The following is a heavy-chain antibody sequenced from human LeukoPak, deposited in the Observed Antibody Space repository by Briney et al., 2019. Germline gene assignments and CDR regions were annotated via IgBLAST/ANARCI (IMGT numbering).Heavy chain of an antibody. CDR3: AHQVPPNDEFFDH. CDR2: ISNTGRAT. Sequence: PGGSLRLSCVASGFTFSSYSMHWVRQAPGEGLEWLSGISNTGRATDYADSIKGRFTISRDNSKNTVFLQMNSLRAEDTAEYLCAHQVPPNDEFFDHWGQGTLVTVSS. J-gene: IGHJ5*02. CDR1: GFTFSSYS. V-gene: IGHV3-23*01.